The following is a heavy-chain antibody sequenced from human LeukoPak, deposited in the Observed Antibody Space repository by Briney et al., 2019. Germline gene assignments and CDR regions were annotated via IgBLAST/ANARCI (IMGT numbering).Heavy chain of an antibody. V-gene: IGHV1-18*01. Sequence: ASVKVSCKASGYTFTNYGFTWVRQAPGQGLEWMGWISAYNGNTNYAQKFQSRVTMTTDTSTSTAYMELRSLRSDDTAVYYCARDLAGDYGDYWGQGTLVTVSS. CDR1: GYTFTNYG. CDR3: ARDLAGDYGDY. D-gene: IGHD3-10*01. CDR2: ISAYNGNT. J-gene: IGHJ4*02.